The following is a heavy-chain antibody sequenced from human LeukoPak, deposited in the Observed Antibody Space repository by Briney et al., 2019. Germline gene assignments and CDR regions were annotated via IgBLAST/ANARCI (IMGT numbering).Heavy chain of an antibody. J-gene: IGHJ4*02. Sequence: PSETLSLTCAVYGGSFSGYYWSWLRQPPGKGLEWIGEINHSGSTNYNPSLKSRVTISVDTSKNQFSLKLSSVTAADTAVYYCARGRTMVRGVPLDYWGQGTLVTVSS. CDR2: INHSGST. V-gene: IGHV4-34*01. CDR3: ARGRTMVRGVPLDY. D-gene: IGHD3-10*01. CDR1: GGSFSGYY.